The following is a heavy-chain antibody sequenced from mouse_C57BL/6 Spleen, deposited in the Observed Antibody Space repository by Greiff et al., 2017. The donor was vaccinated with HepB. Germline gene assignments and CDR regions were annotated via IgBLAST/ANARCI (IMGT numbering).Heavy chain of an antibody. CDR1: GFTFTAYY. D-gene: IGHD1-1*02. J-gene: IGHJ4*01. CDR3: GKADVYGPDAMDY. CDR2: ISNNANGYTT. Sequence: EVKLMESGGGLVQPGASLRLSCAASGFTFTAYYMSWVRQPPGKAPEWLALISNNANGYTTEYTASVKGRFTISRDNSHNILYLQMNTLRAEDSDSEYCGKADVYGPDAMDYWGQGTSVTVSS. V-gene: IGHV7-4*01.